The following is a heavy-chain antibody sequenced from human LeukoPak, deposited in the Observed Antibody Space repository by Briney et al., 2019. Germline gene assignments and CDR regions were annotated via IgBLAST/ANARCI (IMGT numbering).Heavy chain of an antibody. CDR2: INHSGST. J-gene: IGHJ5*02. CDR1: GGSISSYY. V-gene: IGHV4-34*01. D-gene: IGHD6-6*01. Sequence: SETLSLTCTVSGGSISSYYWSWIRQPPGKGLEWIGEINHSGSTNYNPSLKSRVTMSVDTSKNQFSLKLSSVTAADTAVYYCARSSSFKGWFDPWGQGTLVTVSS. CDR3: ARSSSFKGWFDP.